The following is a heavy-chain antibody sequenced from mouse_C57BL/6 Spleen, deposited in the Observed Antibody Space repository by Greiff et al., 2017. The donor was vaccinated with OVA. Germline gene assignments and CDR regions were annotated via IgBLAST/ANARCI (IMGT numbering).Heavy chain of an antibody. CDR3: TRGLRTWAWFAY. D-gene: IGHD2-4*01. CDR1: GYTFTSYW. V-gene: IGHV1-5*01. Sequence: EVQLQQSGTVLVRPGASVKMSCKTSGYTFTSYWMHWVKQRPGQGLEWIGAINPGNSDTSYNQKFKGKAKMTAVNSASTAYMELSSLTNEDSAVYYCTRGLRTWAWFAYWGQGTLVTVSA. J-gene: IGHJ3*01. CDR2: INPGNSDT.